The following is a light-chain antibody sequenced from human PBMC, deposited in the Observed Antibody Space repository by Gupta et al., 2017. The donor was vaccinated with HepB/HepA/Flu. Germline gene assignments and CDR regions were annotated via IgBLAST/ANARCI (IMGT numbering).Light chain of an antibody. CDR1: QSVLYSSNNKNY. J-gene: IGKJ2*01. CDR2: WAS. V-gene: IGKV4-1*01. Sequence: DLVMTQSPDSLAVSLGERATINCKSSQSVLYSSNNKNYVALYQQKPGQPPKLRIYWASTRESGVPDRFSGSGSGTECTLTISSLQAEDGAVYYGQQYHRHPYTCGQGTKLEIK. CDR3: QQYHRHPYT.